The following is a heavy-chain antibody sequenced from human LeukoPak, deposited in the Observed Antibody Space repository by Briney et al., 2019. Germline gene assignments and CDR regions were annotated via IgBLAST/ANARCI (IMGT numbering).Heavy chain of an antibody. Sequence: GGSLRLSCAASGFTFDDYAMHWVRQAPGKGLEWVSLITWDGGSTKYADPVKGRFTISRDNAKNSLYLQMNSLRAEDTALYYCAKGTLTGYYSAWFDPWGQGTLVTVSS. V-gene: IGHV3-43D*03. J-gene: IGHJ5*02. CDR3: AKGTLTGYYSAWFDP. CDR1: GFTFDDYA. D-gene: IGHD3-9*01. CDR2: ITWDGGST.